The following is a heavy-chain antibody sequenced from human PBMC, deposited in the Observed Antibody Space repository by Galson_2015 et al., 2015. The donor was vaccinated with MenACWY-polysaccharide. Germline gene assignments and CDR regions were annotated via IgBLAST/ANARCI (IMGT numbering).Heavy chain of an antibody. D-gene: IGHD4/OR15-4a*01. CDR1: GFTFRSYS. CDR2: ISSSSSTI. V-gene: IGHV3-48*02. J-gene: IGHJ4*02. Sequence: SLRLSCAASGFTFRSYSMNWVRQASGKGLEWVPYISSSSSTIYYSDSVKGRFTISRDNAKNSLYLQMNSLRDEDTAVYYCARDDYGAIDYWGQGTLVTVSS. CDR3: ARDDYGAIDY.